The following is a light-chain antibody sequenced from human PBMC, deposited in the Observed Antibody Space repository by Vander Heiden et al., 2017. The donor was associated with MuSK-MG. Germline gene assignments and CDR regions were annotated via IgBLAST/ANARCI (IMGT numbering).Light chain of an antibody. V-gene: IGLV2-8*03. Sequence: GSPDHSIKIPCTRTSRDIRGYNYVPWYQQHPGKAPKLMIDEVSKRPSGVPDRFFVFKAGNTARLWSVAGLQADAVAYYMSAKGGSNRWVFGGGTKLTVL. CDR2: EVS. CDR1: SRDIRGYNY. J-gene: IGLJ3*02. CDR3: SAKGGSNRWV.